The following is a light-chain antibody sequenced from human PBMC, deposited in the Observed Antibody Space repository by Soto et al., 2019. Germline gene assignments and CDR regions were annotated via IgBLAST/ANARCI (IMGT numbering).Light chain of an antibody. CDR2: GAS. J-gene: IGKJ5*01. Sequence: EIVLTQSPGTLSLSPGERATLSCRASQGVSSYLAWYQQKPGQAPRLLIYGASSRATGIPDRFSGSGSGTDFALTISRREPEDFAVYYCQQYGSSPITFGQGTRLEIK. V-gene: IGKV3-20*01. CDR3: QQYGSSPIT. CDR1: QGVSSY.